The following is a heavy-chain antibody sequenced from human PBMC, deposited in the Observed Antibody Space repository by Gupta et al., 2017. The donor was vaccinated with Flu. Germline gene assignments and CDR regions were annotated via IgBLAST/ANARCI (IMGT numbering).Heavy chain of an antibody. V-gene: IGHV3-72*01. J-gene: IGHJ4*02. CDR3: AREGLGATRDY. CDR1: GFSFSDYY. D-gene: IGHD1-26*01. CDR2: ARNKANSYST. Sequence: EVQRVESGGGLVQPGGSLRPSCAASGFSFSDYYMDWVRQAPGKGLEWVGRARNKANSYSTDYAASVKGRFTISRDDSKNSVFLHMNSLKIEDTAVYYCAREGLGATRDYWGQGTLVIVSS.